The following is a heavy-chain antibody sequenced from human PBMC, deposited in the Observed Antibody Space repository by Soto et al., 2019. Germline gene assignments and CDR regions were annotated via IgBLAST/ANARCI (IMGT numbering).Heavy chain of an antibody. Sequence: QVQLVESGGGVVQPGRSLRLSCAASGFTFSSYGIHWVRQAPGKGLEWVAVIWYDGSNKYYADSVKGRFTISRDNSKNTLYLQMNSLRAEDTAVYYCARYGGYCSGRTCYLFHYYYMDVWGKGTTVTVSS. CDR1: GFTFSSYG. J-gene: IGHJ6*03. CDR2: IWYDGSNK. D-gene: IGHD2-15*01. V-gene: IGHV3-33*01. CDR3: ARYGGYCSGRTCYLFHYYYMDV.